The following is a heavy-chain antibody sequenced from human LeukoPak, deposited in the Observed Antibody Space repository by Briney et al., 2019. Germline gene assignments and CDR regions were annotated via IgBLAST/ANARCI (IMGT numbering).Heavy chain of an antibody. Sequence: GGSLRLSCAASGFAFNYAWVSWVRQAPGRGLEWVSYISSSGSTIYYADSVKGRFTIPRDNAKNSLYLQMNSLRAEDTAVYYCAKSKEDCCGSFDPWGQGTLVTVSS. CDR1: GFAFNYAW. CDR2: ISSSGSTI. D-gene: IGHD2-15*01. V-gene: IGHV3-11*01. CDR3: AKSKEDCCGSFDP. J-gene: IGHJ5*02.